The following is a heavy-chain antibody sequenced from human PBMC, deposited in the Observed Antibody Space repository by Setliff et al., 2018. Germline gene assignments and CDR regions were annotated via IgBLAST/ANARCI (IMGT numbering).Heavy chain of an antibody. Sequence: PSETLSLTCTVSGGSISSGDYYWSWIRQPPGKGLEWIGYIYYSGSTYYNPSLKSRVTISVDTSKNQFSLKPSSVTAADTAVYYCARESGSYYESDYWGQGTLVTVSS. V-gene: IGHV4-30-4*08. CDR1: GGSISSGDYY. D-gene: IGHD3-10*01. J-gene: IGHJ4*02. CDR2: IYYSGST. CDR3: ARESGSYYESDY.